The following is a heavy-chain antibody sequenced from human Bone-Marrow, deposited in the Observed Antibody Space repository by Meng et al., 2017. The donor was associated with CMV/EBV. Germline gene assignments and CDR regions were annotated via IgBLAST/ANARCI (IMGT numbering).Heavy chain of an antibody. Sequence: GESLKISCAASGFTFSSYSMNWLRQAPGKGLEWVSSISSSSSYIYYADSVKGRFTISRDNAKNSLYLQMNSLRAEDTAVYYCARSYCSSTSCYRSYYYYGMDVWGQGTTVTVSS. CDR2: ISSSSSYI. V-gene: IGHV3-21*01. CDR1: GFTFSSYS. J-gene: IGHJ6*02. CDR3: ARSYCSSTSCYRSYYYYGMDV. D-gene: IGHD2-2*01.